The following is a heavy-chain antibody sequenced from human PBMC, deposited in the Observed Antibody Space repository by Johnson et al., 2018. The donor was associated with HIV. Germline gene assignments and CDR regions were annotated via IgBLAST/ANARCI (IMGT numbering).Heavy chain of an antibody. D-gene: IGHD4-17*01. J-gene: IGHJ3*02. Sequence: QVQLVESGGGVVQPGGSLRLSCAASGFPFSNYGMHWVRQAPGKGLEWVAFIRFDGSNKYYVDSVKGRFTISRDSSKNTLYLQMNSLRAEDTAVYYCAKDLRTVKAFDIWGQGTMVTVSS. CDR1: GFPFSNYG. CDR2: IRFDGSNK. CDR3: AKDLRTVKAFDI. V-gene: IGHV3-30*02.